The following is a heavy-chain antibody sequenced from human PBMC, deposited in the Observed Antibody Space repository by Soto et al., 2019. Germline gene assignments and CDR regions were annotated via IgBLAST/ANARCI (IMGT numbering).Heavy chain of an antibody. CDR2: ISYDGNNR. CDR1: GFTFSNYG. J-gene: IGHJ6*02. V-gene: IGHV3-30*03. D-gene: IGHD6-6*01. CDR3: ARDGGIGARHYYGMDV. Sequence: GGSLRLSCAASGFTFSNYGMHWVRQAPGKGLEWVAVISYDGNNRYYGDPVKGRFTISRDDSKNSLYLQMNSLKTEDTAVYYCARDGGIGARHYYGMDVWGQGTTVTVSS.